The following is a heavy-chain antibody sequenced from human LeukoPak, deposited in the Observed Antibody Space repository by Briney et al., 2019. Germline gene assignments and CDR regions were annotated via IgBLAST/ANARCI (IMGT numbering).Heavy chain of an antibody. Sequence: GASVKVSCKASRHSFTGYYMHWVRQAPGQGLEWMGRINPNSGGTNYAQKFQGRVTMTRETSISTAYMELSRLRSDDTAVYYCARGITMVRGVIAFDYWGQGTLVTVSS. CDR3: ARGITMVRGVIAFDY. D-gene: IGHD3-10*01. CDR2: INPNSGGT. J-gene: IGHJ4*02. CDR1: RHSFTGYY. V-gene: IGHV1-2*06.